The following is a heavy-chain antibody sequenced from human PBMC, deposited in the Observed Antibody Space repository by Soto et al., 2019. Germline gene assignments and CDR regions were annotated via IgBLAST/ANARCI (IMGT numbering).Heavy chain of an antibody. Sequence: ASVKVSCKASGYTSTVYYMHCVRQAPGQGLEWMGWINPKSGGTMYPQKFQGRVTMTWDTSISTAYMALTRLRSDDTAVYYCARDLAKGGGSAGFDYWGQGTLVTVSS. CDR3: ARDLAKGGGSAGFDY. V-gene: IGHV1-2*02. D-gene: IGHD1-26*01. J-gene: IGHJ4*02. CDR2: INPKSGGT. CDR1: GYTSTVYY.